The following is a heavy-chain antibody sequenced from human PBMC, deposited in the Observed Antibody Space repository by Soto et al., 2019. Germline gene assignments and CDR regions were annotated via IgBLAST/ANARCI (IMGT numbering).Heavy chain of an antibody. V-gene: IGHV3-53*01. CDR1: GFSVTNSY. CDR3: ARDWSKFSYNYPYYYAMDA. Sequence: GGSLRLSCTVSGFSVTNSYINWVRQAPGKGLEWVSILYSSGTTYYADSVRGRFTVSRDDSKNTLFLHMDSLRADDTAVYYCARDWSKFSYNYPYYYAMDAWGQGTTVTVSS. CDR2: LYSSGTT. D-gene: IGHD5-18*01. J-gene: IGHJ6*02.